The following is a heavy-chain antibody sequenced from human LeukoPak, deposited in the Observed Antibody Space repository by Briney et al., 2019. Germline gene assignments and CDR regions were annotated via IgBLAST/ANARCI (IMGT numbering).Heavy chain of an antibody. CDR1: GYSSTNYW. V-gene: IGHV5-51*01. CDR2: IYPGESDS. CDR3: ARHSPKIFYDSSRYYLDD. J-gene: IGHJ4*02. D-gene: IGHD3-22*01. Sequence: ESLKSSCKDSGYSSTNYWIGWARQMPGKGMKWMGIIYPGESDSRYSSQFQGQVTISADKSNSTANLQWSRLKDSDHAMYYCARHSPKIFYDSSRYYLDDWGQGTLVTVSS.